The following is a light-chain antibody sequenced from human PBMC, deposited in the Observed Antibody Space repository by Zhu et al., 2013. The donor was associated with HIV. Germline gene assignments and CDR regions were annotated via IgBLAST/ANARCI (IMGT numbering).Light chain of an antibody. CDR2: DAS. J-gene: IGKJ2*02. Sequence: DIQMTQSPSTLSASVGDRVTITCRASQSITNWLAWYQQKPGKVPKLLIYDASTLERGVPSKFSGRGYGTEFTLTISSLQPDDFATYYCQQYNSYSGTFGQGTKLEIK. CDR3: QQYNSYSGT. V-gene: IGKV1-5*01. CDR1: QSITNW.